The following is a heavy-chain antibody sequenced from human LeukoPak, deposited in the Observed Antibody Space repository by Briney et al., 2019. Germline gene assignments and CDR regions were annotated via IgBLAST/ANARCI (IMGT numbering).Heavy chain of an antibody. J-gene: IGHJ4*02. CDR3: ARGSYYYPY. D-gene: IGHD3-10*01. Sequence: GGSLRLSCAASGFTFSAYWMSWVRQAPGKELEWVANIKQDGSEKYYVDSVKGRFAISRDNAKNSLYLQMNSMRAEDTAVYYCARGSYYYPYWGQGTLVTVSS. CDR1: GFTFSAYW. V-gene: IGHV3-7*04. CDR2: IKQDGSEK.